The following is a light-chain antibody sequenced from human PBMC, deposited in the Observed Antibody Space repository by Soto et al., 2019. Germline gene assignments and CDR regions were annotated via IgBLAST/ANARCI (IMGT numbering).Light chain of an antibody. CDR2: EGS. Sequence: QSALTQPASVSGSPGQSITISCSGTLSDVGNYNFVSWYQQHPGKAPKLMIYEGSKRPSGVSNRFSGSKSGNTASLTISGLQAEDEADYYCCSYAGSSISWVFGGGTKLTVL. CDR3: CSYAGSSISWV. CDR1: LSDVGNYNF. V-gene: IGLV2-23*01. J-gene: IGLJ3*02.